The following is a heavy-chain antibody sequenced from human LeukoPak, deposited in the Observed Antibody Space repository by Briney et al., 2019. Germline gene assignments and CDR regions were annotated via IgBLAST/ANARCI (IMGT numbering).Heavy chain of an antibody. CDR3: ARRGYSYGVSDY. CDR2: INPSGGST. D-gene: IGHD5-18*01. J-gene: IGHJ4*02. V-gene: IGHV1-46*01. Sequence: ASVKVSCKASGYTFTSYYMHWVRQAPGQGLEWMGIINPSGGSTSYAQRFQGRVTMTRDMSTSTVYMELSSLRSEDPAVYYCARRGYSYGVSDYWGQGTLVTVSS. CDR1: GYTFTSYY.